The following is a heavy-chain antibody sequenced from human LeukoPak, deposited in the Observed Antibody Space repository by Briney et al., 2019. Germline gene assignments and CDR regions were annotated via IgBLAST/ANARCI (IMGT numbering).Heavy chain of an antibody. CDR1: GYTFTSYG. D-gene: IGHD6-19*01. V-gene: IGHV1-18*04. Sequence: RASVKVSCKASGYTFTSYGISWVRQAPGQGLEWMGWISGYNGNTNYAQKFQGRVTMTTDTSTSTAYMELRSLRSDDTAVYYCARHLQRELWLVKPHTRRFDYWGQGTRVTVSS. J-gene: IGHJ4*02. CDR2: ISGYNGNT. CDR3: ARHLQRELWLVKPHTRRFDY.